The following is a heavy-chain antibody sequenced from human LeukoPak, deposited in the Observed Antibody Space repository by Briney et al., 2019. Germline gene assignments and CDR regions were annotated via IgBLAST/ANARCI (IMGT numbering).Heavy chain of an antibody. CDR3: ARVGIAVAARYYFDY. V-gene: IGHV1-69*04. J-gene: IGHJ4*02. CDR2: IIPILGIA. CDR1: GGTFSSYA. D-gene: IGHD6-19*01. Sequence: SVKVSCKASGGTFSSYAISWVRQAPGQGLEWMGRIIPILGIANYAQKFQGRVTITADKSTSTAYMELRSLRSDDTAVYYCARVGIAVAARYYFDYWGQGTLVTVSS.